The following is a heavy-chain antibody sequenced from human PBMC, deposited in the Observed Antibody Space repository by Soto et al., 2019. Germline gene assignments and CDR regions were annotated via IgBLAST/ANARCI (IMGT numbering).Heavy chain of an antibody. CDR1: GYTFTSYG. Sequence: ASVKVSCKASGYTFTSYGISWVRQAPGQGLEWMGWISAYNGNTNYAQKLQGRVTMTTDTSTSTAYMELRSLRSDDTAVYYCARDGGGYSSSAWLDYWGQGTLVTVSS. D-gene: IGHD6-19*01. CDR3: ARDGGGYSSSAWLDY. V-gene: IGHV1-18*01. J-gene: IGHJ4*02. CDR2: ISAYNGNT.